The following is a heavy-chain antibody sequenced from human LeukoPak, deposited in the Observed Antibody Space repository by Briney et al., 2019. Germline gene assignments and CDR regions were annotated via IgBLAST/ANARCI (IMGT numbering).Heavy chain of an antibody. CDR2: ISAYSGDT. V-gene: IGHV1-18*01. J-gene: IGHJ3*02. D-gene: IGHD3-3*01. Sequence: GASVKVSCKASGYTFTNYGISWVRQAPGKGLQFVGWISAYSGDTNYVQELQGRVTMSTDTSTSTAYMELRSLRSDDTAVYYCVRDDPRTLNTIYGVVPIDDTFDIWGQGTKVTV. CDR1: GYTFTNYG. CDR3: VRDDPRTLNTIYGVVPIDDTFDI.